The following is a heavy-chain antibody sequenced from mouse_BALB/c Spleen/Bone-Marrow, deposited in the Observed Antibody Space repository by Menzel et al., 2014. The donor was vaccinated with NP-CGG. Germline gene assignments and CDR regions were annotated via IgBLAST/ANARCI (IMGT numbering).Heavy chain of an antibody. CDR2: IRNKANGYTT. CDR3: ARDRGLTYFDY. D-gene: IGHD2-4*01. CDR1: GSTFTDYY. Sequence: EVNLVDSGGGLVQPGDSLRLSCAPSGSTFTDYYMNWVRQPPGKALEWLGFIRNKANGYTTEYSASVKGRFTISRDNSQSILYLQMNTRRAEDSATYYCARDRGLTYFDYWGQGTTLTVSS. J-gene: IGHJ2*01. V-gene: IGHV7-3*02.